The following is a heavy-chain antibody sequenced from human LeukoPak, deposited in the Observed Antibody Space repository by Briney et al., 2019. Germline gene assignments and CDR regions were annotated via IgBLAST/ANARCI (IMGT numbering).Heavy chain of an antibody. Sequence: GGSLRLSCAASGFTFGSCSMNWVRQAPGKGLEWVSSISSSSSYIYYADSVRGRFTISRDNAKKSLFLQMNSLRAEDTAVYYCAGPMGPTAIFGFDYWGQGILVTVSS. D-gene: IGHD2-2*01. CDR1: GFTFGSCS. CDR2: ISSSSSYI. J-gene: IGHJ4*02. CDR3: AGPMGPTAIFGFDY. V-gene: IGHV3-21*01.